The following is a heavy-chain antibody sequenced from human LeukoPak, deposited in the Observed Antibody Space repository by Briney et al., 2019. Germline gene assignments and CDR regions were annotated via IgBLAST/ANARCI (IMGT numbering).Heavy chain of an antibody. J-gene: IGHJ6*03. CDR3: AKGGDGYNYGEDSYYYYYYYMDV. Sequence: SGGSLRLSCAASGFTFSSYGMHWVRQAPGKGLEWVAFIRYDGSNKYYADSVKGRFTISRDNSKNTLYLQMNSLRAEDTAVYYCAKGGDGYNYGEDSYYYYYYYMDVWGKGTTVTVSS. CDR1: GFTFSSYG. CDR2: IRYDGSNK. D-gene: IGHD5-24*01. V-gene: IGHV3-30*02.